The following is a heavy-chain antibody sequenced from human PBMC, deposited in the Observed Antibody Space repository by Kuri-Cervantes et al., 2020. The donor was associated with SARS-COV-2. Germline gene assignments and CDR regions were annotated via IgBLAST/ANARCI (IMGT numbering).Heavy chain of an antibody. V-gene: IGHV3-11*01. CDR1: GFTFSDYY. CDR2: ISSSGSTI. D-gene: IGHD3-9*01. CDR3: ARAFEGYGAFDV. Sequence: GESLKISCAASGFTFSDYYMSWIRQAPGKGLEWVSYISSSGSTIYYADSVKGRFTISRDNAKNSLYLQMNSLRAEDTAIYYCARAFEGYGAFDVWGQGTMVTVSS. J-gene: IGHJ3*01.